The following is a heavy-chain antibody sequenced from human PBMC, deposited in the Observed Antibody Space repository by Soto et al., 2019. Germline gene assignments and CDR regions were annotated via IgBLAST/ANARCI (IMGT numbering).Heavy chain of an antibody. V-gene: IGHV3-23*01. Sequence: EVQLLESGGGLVQPGGSLRLSCAAYGISFRRYVMSWVRQAPGRGLEWVSDISGSGDSTYYADSVKGRFTISRDNSKNTLYLQMNSLRAEDTAVYYCAKDGPMAPDWGQGTLVTVSS. J-gene: IGHJ4*02. CDR3: AKDGPMAPD. D-gene: IGHD3-10*01. CDR2: ISGSGDST. CDR1: GISFRRYV.